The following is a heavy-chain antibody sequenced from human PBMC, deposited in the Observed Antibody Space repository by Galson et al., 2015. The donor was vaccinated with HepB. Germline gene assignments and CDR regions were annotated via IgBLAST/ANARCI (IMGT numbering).Heavy chain of an antibody. D-gene: IGHD3-22*01. V-gene: IGHV6-1*01. CDR3: ARDHEDEDYDSSAYGDPFDI. J-gene: IGHJ3*02. Sequence: CAISGDSVSSNSAAWNWIRQSPSRGLGWLGRTYYRSKWYNDYALSVKSRISISPGTSKNQFSLHVNSVTPEDTAVYYCARDHEDEDYDSSAYGDPFDIWGQGTMVIVSS. CDR2: TYYRSKWYN. CDR1: GDSVSSNSAA.